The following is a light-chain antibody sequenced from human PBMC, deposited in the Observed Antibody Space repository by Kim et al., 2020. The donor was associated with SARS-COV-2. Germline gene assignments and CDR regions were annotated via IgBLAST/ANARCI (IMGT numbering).Light chain of an antibody. Sequence: GHSITISCTGSSSDIGVYNYVSWFQQHPGKAPKLMIYDVTKWPSGISNRFSGSKSGNTASLTISGLQAEDEADYYCSSYSSSGAWVFGGGTQLTVL. J-gene: IGLJ3*02. CDR1: SSDIGVYNY. V-gene: IGLV2-14*03. CDR2: DVT. CDR3: SSYSSSGAWV.